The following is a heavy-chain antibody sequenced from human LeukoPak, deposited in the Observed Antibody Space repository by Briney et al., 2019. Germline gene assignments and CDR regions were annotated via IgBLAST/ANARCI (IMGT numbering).Heavy chain of an antibody. Sequence: SLTLSLTCTVSGGSISSDSYYWTWIRQPAGKGLEWIGLIYTFGNTNYNLSLKSRVTISVDTSKNQFSLKLSSVTAADTAIYYCARGAPRWWFDPWGQGILVTVSS. CDR2: IYTFGNT. D-gene: IGHD4-23*01. CDR1: GGSISSDSYY. J-gene: IGHJ5*02. V-gene: IGHV4-61*02. CDR3: ARGAPRWWFDP.